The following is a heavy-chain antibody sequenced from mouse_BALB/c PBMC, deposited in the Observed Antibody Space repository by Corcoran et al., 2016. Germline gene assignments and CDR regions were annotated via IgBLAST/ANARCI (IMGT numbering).Heavy chain of an antibody. CDR1: GYTFTNYG. J-gene: IGHJ4*01. CDR2: INTYTGES. D-gene: IGHD6-1*01. CDR3: AREPYAMDY. Sequence: QIQLVQSGPELKKTGETVKISCKASGYTFTNYGMNWVKQAPGKGLKWMGWINTYTGESTYADDFKGRFAFSLETTASTAYLQINNLKNEDTATYFCAREPYAMDYWGQGTSVTVSS. V-gene: IGHV9-3-1*01.